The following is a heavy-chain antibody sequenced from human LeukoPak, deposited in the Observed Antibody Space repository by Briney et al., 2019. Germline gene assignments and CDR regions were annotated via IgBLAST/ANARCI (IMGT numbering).Heavy chain of an antibody. D-gene: IGHD3-3*01. Sequence: GGSLRLSCAASGFTFHNNWMSWVRQAPGKGLEWVANINQDGSEKNYVDSVKGRFTISRDNAKNSLSLQMNSLRAEDTAVYYCARRSPLEWLSEQYYFDYWGQGTLVTVSS. J-gene: IGHJ4*02. CDR1: GFTFHNNW. CDR2: INQDGSEK. CDR3: ARRSPLEWLSEQYYFDY. V-gene: IGHV3-7*03.